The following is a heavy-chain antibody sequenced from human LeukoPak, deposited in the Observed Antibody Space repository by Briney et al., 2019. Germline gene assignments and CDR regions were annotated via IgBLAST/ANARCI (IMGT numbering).Heavy chain of an antibody. J-gene: IGHJ6*02. D-gene: IGHD6-19*01. CDR3: ARGRVAGTPYYGMDV. CDR1: GFTFSSYS. Sequence: GGSLRLSCAASGFTFSSYSMNWVHQAPGKGLEWVSSISSSSSYIYYADSVRGRFTISRDNAKNSLYLQMNSLRAEDTAVYYCARGRVAGTPYYGMDVWGQGTTVTVSS. CDR2: ISSSSSYI. V-gene: IGHV3-21*01.